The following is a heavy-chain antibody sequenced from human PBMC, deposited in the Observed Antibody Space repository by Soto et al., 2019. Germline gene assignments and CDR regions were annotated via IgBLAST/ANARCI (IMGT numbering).Heavy chain of an antibody. Sequence: QVQLVQSGAEVKKPGSSVKVSCKASGGTFSSYAISWVRQAPGQGLEWMGGIIPIFGTANYAQKFQGRVTITADESTSTAYMELSSLRSEDTAVYYCASQGYWSGGSCYGYYYGMDVWGQGTTVTVSS. V-gene: IGHV1-69*12. CDR2: IIPIFGTA. D-gene: IGHD2-15*01. CDR3: ASQGYWSGGSCYGYYYGMDV. J-gene: IGHJ6*02. CDR1: GGTFSSYA.